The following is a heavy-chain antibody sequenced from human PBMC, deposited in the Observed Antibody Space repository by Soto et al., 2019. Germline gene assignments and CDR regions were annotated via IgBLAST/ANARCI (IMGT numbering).Heavy chain of an antibody. CDR2: IKQDGSEK. CDR1: GFTFSSYW. Sequence: GGSLRLSCAASGFTFSSYWMSWVRQAPGKGLEWVANIKQDGSEKYYVDSVKGRFTISRDNAKNSLYLQMNSLRAEDTAVYYCAADRYSGAFDIWGQGTMVTVSS. V-gene: IGHV3-7*01. D-gene: IGHD2-15*01. J-gene: IGHJ3*02. CDR3: AADRYSGAFDI.